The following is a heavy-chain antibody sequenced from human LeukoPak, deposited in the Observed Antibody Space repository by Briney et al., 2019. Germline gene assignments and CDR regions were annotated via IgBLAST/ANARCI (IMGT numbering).Heavy chain of an antibody. D-gene: IGHD7-27*01. CDR3: ARQVLGNDWYFDL. J-gene: IGHJ2*01. Sequence: PGGSLRLSCAASGFTFSTYWMHWVRQAPGKGLVWVSRINSDGSSTSYADSVKGRLTVSRDNAKNTLYLQMNSLRAEDTAVYYCARQVLGNDWYFDLWGRGTLVTVSS. V-gene: IGHV3-74*01. CDR2: INSDGSST. CDR1: GFTFSTYW.